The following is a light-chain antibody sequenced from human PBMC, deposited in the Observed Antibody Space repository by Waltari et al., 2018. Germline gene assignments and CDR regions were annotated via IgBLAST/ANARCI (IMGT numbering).Light chain of an antibody. CDR1: QSLLHTNGNTY. CDR3: VQAIAFPFT. CDR2: GGS. V-gene: IGKV2-40*01. J-gene: IGKJ3*01. Sequence: DIVMTQTPLSLPITPGEPASISCRSSQSLLHTNGNTYLHWYLQRPGQFPQLLIYGGSNRVSGVPDRFSGGGSGTNFTLKINKVEAEDVGIYYCVQAIAFPFTFGPGTKLDIK.